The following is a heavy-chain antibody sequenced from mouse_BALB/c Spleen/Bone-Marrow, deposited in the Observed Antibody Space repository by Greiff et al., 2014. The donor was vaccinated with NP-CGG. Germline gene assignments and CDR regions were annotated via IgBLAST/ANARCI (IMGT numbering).Heavy chain of an antibody. Sequence: VQLKDSGGGLVQPGGSLRLSCATSGFTFTDYYMSWVRQPPGKALEWLGFIRNKPNGYTTEYSASVKGRFTISRDNPQSILYLQMNTLRVEDSATYYCTRDMGLLRFDYWGQGTPLTVSS. CDR3: TRDMGLLRFDY. CDR2: IRNKPNGYTT. V-gene: IGHV7-3*02. D-gene: IGHD1-1*01. J-gene: IGHJ2*01. CDR1: GFTFTDYY.